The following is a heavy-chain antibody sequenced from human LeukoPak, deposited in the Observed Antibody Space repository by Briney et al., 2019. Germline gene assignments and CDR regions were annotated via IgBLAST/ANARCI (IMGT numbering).Heavy chain of an antibody. CDR3: ARSSSWSSNWSDP. J-gene: IGHJ5*02. CDR1: GFTFDDYA. D-gene: IGHD6-13*01. V-gene: IGHV3-43*02. CDR2: ISGDGGST. Sequence: QPGGSLRLSCAASGFTFDDYAMHWARQAPGKGLEWVSLISGDGGSTYYADSVKGRFTISRDNSKNSLYLQMNSLRTEDTALYYCARSSSWSSNWSDPWGQGTLVTVSS.